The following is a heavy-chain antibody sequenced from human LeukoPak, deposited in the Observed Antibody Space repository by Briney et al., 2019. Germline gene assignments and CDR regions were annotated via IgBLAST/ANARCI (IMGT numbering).Heavy chain of an antibody. V-gene: IGHV1-18*04. CDR2: ISAYNGNT. CDR1: GYTFTGNY. CDR3: ARDSSHCSGGSCYIIGP. J-gene: IGHJ5*02. Sequence: GASVKVSCKASGYTFTGNYMHWVRQAPGQGLEWMGWISAYNGNTNYAQKLQGRVTMTTDTSTSTAYMELRSLRSDDTAVYYCARDSSHCSGGSCYIIGPWGQGTLVTVSS. D-gene: IGHD2-15*01.